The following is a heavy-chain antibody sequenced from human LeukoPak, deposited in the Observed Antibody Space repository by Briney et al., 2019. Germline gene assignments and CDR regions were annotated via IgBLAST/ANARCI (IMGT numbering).Heavy chain of an antibody. Sequence: PSETLSLTCTVSGGSISSSHWSWIRQPPGKGLEWIGEINHSGSTNYNPSLKSRVTISVDTSKNQFSLKLSSVTAADTAVYYCARAPYYYGSGSSDPWGQGTLVTVSA. CDR3: ARAPYYYGSGSSDP. J-gene: IGHJ5*02. D-gene: IGHD3-10*01. CDR2: INHSGST. CDR1: GGSISSSH. V-gene: IGHV4-34*01.